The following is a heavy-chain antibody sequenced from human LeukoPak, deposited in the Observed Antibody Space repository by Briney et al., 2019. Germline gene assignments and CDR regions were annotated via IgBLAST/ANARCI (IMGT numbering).Heavy chain of an antibody. CDR2: IIPIFGTA. CDR3: ARDGLPQDDTMVRGVIIINWFDP. CDR1: GGTFSSYA. D-gene: IGHD3-10*01. V-gene: IGHV1-69*05. J-gene: IGHJ5*02. Sequence: ASVKASCKASGGTFSSYAISWVRQAPGQGLEWMGGIIPIFGTANYAQKFQGRVTMTRDTSISTAYMELSRLRSDDTAVYYCARDGLPQDDTMVRGVIIINWFDPWGQGTLVTVSS.